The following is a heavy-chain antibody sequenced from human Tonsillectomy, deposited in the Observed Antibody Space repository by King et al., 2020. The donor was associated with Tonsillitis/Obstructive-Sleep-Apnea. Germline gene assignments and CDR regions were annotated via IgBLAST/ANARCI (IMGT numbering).Heavy chain of an antibody. CDR1: GFTFSSYA. D-gene: IGHD6-6*01. V-gene: IGHV3-30*01. CDR2: ISYDGSNK. Sequence: VQLVESGGGVVQPGRSLRLSCAASGFTFSSYAMHWVRQAPGKGLEWVAVISYDGSNKYYADSVKGRFTISRDNSKNTLYLQMNSLRTEATAVYYCASSSRPSALYYFDCWGQGTLVTASS. CDR3: ASSSRPSALYYFDC. J-gene: IGHJ4*02.